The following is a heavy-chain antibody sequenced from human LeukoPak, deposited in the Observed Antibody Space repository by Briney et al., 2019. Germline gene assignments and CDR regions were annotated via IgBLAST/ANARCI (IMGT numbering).Heavy chain of an antibody. J-gene: IGHJ4*02. Sequence: GGSLRLSCAASGFTVSSNYMSWVRQAPGKGLEWVSVIYSGGSTYYADSVKGRFTISRDNSKNTLYLRMNSLRAEDTAVYYCARDSRGTSHWNYWGQGTLVTVSS. V-gene: IGHV3-66*01. D-gene: IGHD1-14*01. CDR1: GFTVSSNY. CDR3: ARDSRGTSHWNY. CDR2: IYSGGST.